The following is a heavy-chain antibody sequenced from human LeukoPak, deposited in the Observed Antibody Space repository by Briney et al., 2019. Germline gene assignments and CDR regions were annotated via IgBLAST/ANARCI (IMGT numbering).Heavy chain of an antibody. CDR3: ARDRASQFDY. D-gene: IGHD5-12*01. CDR1: GFTFSDHY. CDR2: ISSSSSYI. V-gene: IGHV3-21*01. J-gene: IGHJ4*02. Sequence: GGSLRLSCAASGFTFSDHYMDWVRQAPGKGLEWVSSISSSSSYIYYADSVKGRFTISRDNAKNSLYLQMNSLRAEDTAVYYCARDRASQFDYWGQGTLVTVSS.